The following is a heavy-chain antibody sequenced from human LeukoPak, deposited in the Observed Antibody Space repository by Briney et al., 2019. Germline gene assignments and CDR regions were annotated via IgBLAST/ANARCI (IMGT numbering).Heavy chain of an antibody. CDR3: AGDYGSGSYLPFDY. Sequence: SETLSLTCTVSGGSISNYYWSWIRQPPGKGLEWIGYVFYSGSTNYNPSLKSRVTISVDTSKNQISLKLSSVTAADTAVYYCAGDYGSGSYLPFDYWGQGTLVTVSS. J-gene: IGHJ4*02. CDR2: VFYSGST. D-gene: IGHD3-10*01. V-gene: IGHV4-59*01. CDR1: GGSISNYY.